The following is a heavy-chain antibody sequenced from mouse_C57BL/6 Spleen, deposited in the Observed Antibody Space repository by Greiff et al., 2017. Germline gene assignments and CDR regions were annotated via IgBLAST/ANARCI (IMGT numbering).Heavy chain of an antibody. CDR3: ARSGSSYLFDY. CDR2: IYPGSGNT. CDR1: GYTFTDYY. V-gene: IGHV1-76*01. Sequence: VQVVESGAELVRPGASVKLSCKASGYTFTDYYINWVKQRPGQGLEWIARIYPGSGNTYYNEKFKGKATLTAEKSSSTAYMQLSSLTSEDSAVYFCARSGSSYLFDYWGQGTTLTVSS. J-gene: IGHJ2*01. D-gene: IGHD1-1*01.